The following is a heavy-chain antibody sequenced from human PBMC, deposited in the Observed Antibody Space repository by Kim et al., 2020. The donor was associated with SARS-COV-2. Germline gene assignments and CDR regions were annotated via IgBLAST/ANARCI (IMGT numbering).Heavy chain of an antibody. D-gene: IGHD1-26*01. CDR3: ARDLSGYYYYGMDV. J-gene: IGHJ6*02. Sequence: SRKFQGRVTMTRDTSTSTVYMELSSLRSEDTAVYYCARDLSGYYYYGMDVGGQGTTVTVSS. V-gene: IGHV1-46*01.